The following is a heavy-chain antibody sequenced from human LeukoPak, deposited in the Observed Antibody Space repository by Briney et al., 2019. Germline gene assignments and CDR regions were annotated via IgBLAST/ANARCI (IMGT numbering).Heavy chain of an antibody. V-gene: IGHV3-23*01. CDR2: ISGSGGST. CDR3: ARAIGRGHRGHFDY. D-gene: IGHD3-22*01. J-gene: IGHJ4*02. Sequence: GGSLRPSCAASGFTFSSYAMSWVRQAPGKGLEWVSAISGSGGSTYYADSVKGRFTISRDDATNSLFLQMDSLRAEDTAVYYCARAIGRGHRGHFDYWGQGTLVTVSS. CDR1: GFTFSSYA.